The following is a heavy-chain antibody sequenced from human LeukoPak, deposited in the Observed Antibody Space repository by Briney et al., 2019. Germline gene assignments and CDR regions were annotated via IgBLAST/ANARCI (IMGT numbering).Heavy chain of an antibody. J-gene: IGHJ4*02. CDR2: IYHSGST. V-gene: IGHV4-4*02. CDR3: ARAYSGYDFFDY. Sequence: SETLSLTCAVPGGSISSNNWWTWVRQPPGKGLEWIGKIYHSGSTSYNPSLRSRVTTSVDKSNNQFSLRLSSVTAADTAVYYCARAYSGYDFFDYWGQGTLVTVSS. CDR1: GGSISSNNW. D-gene: IGHD5-12*01.